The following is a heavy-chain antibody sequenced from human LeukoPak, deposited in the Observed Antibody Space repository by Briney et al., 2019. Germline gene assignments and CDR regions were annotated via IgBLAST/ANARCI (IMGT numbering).Heavy chain of an antibody. D-gene: IGHD3-3*01. CDR2: ISGSGGST. CDR1: GFTFSSYA. CDR3: AREAPSGYQNYPRGFLDY. J-gene: IGHJ4*02. Sequence: GGSLRLSCAASGFTFSSYAMSWVRQAPGKGLEWVSAISGSGGSTYYADSVKGRFTISRDDAKNSLYLQMNSLRAEDTAVYYCAREAPSGYQNYPRGFLDYWGQGTLVTVSS. V-gene: IGHV3-23*01.